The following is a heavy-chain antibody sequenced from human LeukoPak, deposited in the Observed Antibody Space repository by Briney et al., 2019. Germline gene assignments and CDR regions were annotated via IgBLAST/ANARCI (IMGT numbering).Heavy chain of an antibody. CDR3: ARGTYCAAGGCYSTFDS. Sequence: GGSLRLSCAASGFTFSTYAMTWVRQAPGKGLEWVSALTGGGGVTYYADSVRGRFTISRDNPKNTLYLQMDSLRVEDTALYFCARGTYCAAGGCYSTFDSWGHGTLVTVSS. CDR1: GFTFSTYA. J-gene: IGHJ4*01. V-gene: IGHV3-23*01. D-gene: IGHD2-21*02. CDR2: LTGGGGVT.